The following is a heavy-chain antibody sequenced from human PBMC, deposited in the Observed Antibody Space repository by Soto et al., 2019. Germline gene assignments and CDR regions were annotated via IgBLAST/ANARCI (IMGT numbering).Heavy chain of an antibody. D-gene: IGHD3-9*01. CDR1: GYTFTNYG. V-gene: IGHV1-18*01. Sequence: ASVKVSCKASGYTFTNYGISWVRQAPGQGLEWVGWISAYNGNTKYAQKVQGRVTMTIDTSTSTAYMELRSLRSDDTAVYYCPRDYYDILTGYYSPALYYYYAMDVWG. J-gene: IGHJ6*02. CDR2: ISAYNGNT. CDR3: PRDYYDILTGYYSPALYYYYAMDV.